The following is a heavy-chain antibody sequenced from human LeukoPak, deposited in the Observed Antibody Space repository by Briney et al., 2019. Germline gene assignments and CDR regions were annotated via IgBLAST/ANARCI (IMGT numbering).Heavy chain of an antibody. CDR3: AKYPGIAAAGTGYEFDY. Sequence: GGSLRLSCAASGFTFSSYAMSWVRQAPGKGLEWVSAISGSGGSTYYADSVKGRFTISRDNSKNTLYLQMNSLRAEDTAVYYCAKYPGIAAAGTGYEFDYWGQGTTVTVSS. D-gene: IGHD6-13*01. CDR2: ISGSGGST. CDR1: GFTFSSYA. J-gene: IGHJ4*03. V-gene: IGHV3-23*01.